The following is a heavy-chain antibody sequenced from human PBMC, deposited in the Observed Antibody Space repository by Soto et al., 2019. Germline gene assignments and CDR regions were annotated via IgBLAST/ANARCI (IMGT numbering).Heavy chain of an antibody. CDR2: ISYDGSNK. V-gene: IGHV3-30*03. Sequence: PGGSLSLSCAASGFTFSSYGMHWVRQAPGKGLEWVAVISYDGSNKYYADSVKGRFTISRDNAKNSLYLQMNSLRAEDTAVYYCARSLGSPSADYWGQGALVTVSS. J-gene: IGHJ4*02. D-gene: IGHD7-27*01. CDR3: ARSLGSPSADY. CDR1: GFTFSSYG.